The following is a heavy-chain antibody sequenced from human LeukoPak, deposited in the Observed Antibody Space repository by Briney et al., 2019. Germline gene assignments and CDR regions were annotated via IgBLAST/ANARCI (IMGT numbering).Heavy chain of an antibody. V-gene: IGHV1-2*02. J-gene: IGHJ4*02. Sequence: ASVKVSFKASGYTFTHYYMHWVRQAPGQGLEWMGWINPNSGGTNYAHKFQGRVTITRGTSINTPHMELSRLRSTDADVSYCARVGCCAVVGYWGQGTLVTVSS. CDR2: INPNSGGT. CDR3: ARVGCCAVVGY. D-gene: IGHD4-23*01. CDR1: GYTFTHYY.